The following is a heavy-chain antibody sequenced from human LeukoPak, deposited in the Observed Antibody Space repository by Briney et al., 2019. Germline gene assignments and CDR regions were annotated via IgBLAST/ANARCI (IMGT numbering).Heavy chain of an antibody. V-gene: IGHV3-48*04. J-gene: IGHJ3*02. CDR1: GFTFSSYS. Sequence: GGSLRLSCAASGFTFSSYSMNWVRQAPGKGLEWVSYISSSSSTIYYADSVKGRFTISRDNAKNSLYLQMNSLRAEDTAVYYCARGASFCGGDCDAFDIWGQGTMVTVSS. D-gene: IGHD2-21*02. CDR3: ARGASFCGGDCDAFDI. CDR2: ISSSSSTI.